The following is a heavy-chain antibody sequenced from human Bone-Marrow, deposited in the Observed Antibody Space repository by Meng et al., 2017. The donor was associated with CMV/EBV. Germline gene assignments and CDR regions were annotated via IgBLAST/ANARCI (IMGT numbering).Heavy chain of an antibody. CDR1: GGSISSSSYY. D-gene: IGHD6-6*01. CDR2: IYYSGST. V-gene: IGHV4-39*07. Sequence: SEPLSLTCTVSGGSISSSSYYWGWIRQPPGKGLEWIGSIYYSGSTYYNPSLKSRVTISVDTSKHQFSLKLSSVTAADTDVYYCAREYSSSCRFDPWGQGTLVTVSS. J-gene: IGHJ5*02. CDR3: AREYSSSCRFDP.